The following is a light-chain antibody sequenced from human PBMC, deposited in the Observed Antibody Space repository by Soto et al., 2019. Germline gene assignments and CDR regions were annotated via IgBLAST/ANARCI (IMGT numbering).Light chain of an antibody. CDR1: QSISYY. CDR2: NAY. Sequence: DIQMTQSPSTLSASVGDRVTITCRASQSISYYLAWYQKKPGKAPKVLIWNAYSLQRGVPSRFSGSGSGTEFTLTISSLQPDDFATYYCQQYNRFSPWTFGQGTQVEIK. V-gene: IGKV1-5*01. CDR3: QQYNRFSPWT. J-gene: IGKJ1*01.